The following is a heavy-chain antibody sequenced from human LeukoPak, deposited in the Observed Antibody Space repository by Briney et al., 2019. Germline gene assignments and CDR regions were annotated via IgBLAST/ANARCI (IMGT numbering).Heavy chain of an antibody. D-gene: IGHD3-10*01. J-gene: IGHJ3*02. CDR3: ACEYYYYGSGSYYVPFQADAFDI. CDR1: GGSISSGGYY. Sequence: PSETLSLTCTVSGGSISSGGYYWSWIRQPAGKGLEWIGRIYTSGSTNYNPSLKSRVTMSVDTSKNQFSLKLSSVTAADTAVYYCACEYYYYGSGSYYVPFQADAFDIWGQGTMVTVSS. V-gene: IGHV4-61*02. CDR2: IYTSGST.